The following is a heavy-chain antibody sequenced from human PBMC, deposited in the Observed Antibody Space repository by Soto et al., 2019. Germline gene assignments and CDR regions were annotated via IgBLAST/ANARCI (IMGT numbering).Heavy chain of an antibody. CDR1: GGSIGSSRYY. V-gene: IGHV4-39*01. CDR2: IYYSGIT. CDR3: ARPPTTNLDAFEI. D-gene: IGHD2-8*01. J-gene: IGHJ3*02. Sequence: LSCTVSGGSIGSSRYYWGWVRQPPGKGLEWIGSIYYSGITYYNPSLKSRVTISVDTSKNQFSLKLNSVTAADTAVYYCARPPTTNLDAFEIWGQGTMVTVSS.